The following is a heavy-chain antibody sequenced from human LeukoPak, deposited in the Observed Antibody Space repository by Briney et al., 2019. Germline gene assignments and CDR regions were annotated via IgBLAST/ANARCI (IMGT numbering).Heavy chain of an antibody. CDR1: GGSFSGYY. V-gene: IGHV4-34*01. CDR2: MNPSGST. J-gene: IGHJ6*03. CDR3: ARGRQDVTMIVVIMTAVSYYLDV. D-gene: IGHD3-22*01. Sequence: SETPSLTCAVYGGSFSGYYWTWIRHTPEKGLEWIGEMNPSGSTNYNPSLKSRVTISVDTSKNQFSLTLSSVTAADTAVYYCARGRQDVTMIVVIMTAVSYYLDVWGKGTTVTVS.